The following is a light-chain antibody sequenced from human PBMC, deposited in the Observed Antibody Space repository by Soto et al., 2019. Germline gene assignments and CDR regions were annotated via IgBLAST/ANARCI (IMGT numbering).Light chain of an antibody. V-gene: IGKV3-20*01. J-gene: IGKJ5*01. Sequence: EIVLTQSPGTLSLSPGERATLSSRASHSVSRTYLAWYQQKPGQAPXXLIYGASDRATGTPDRISGSGSGTDFTITISRLEPEYYAVYYCQQFDDSVTFGQGTRLEIK. CDR3: QQFDDSVT. CDR2: GAS. CDR1: HSVSRTY.